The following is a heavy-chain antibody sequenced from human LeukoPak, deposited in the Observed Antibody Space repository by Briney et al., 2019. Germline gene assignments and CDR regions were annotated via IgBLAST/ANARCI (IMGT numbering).Heavy chain of an antibody. CDR3: ARLVAYCGGSSCYSAPYYYYMDV. CDR1: GYTFTSYG. Sequence: GASVKVSCKASGYTFTSYGISWVRQAPGQGLEWMGWISAYNGNTNYAQKLQGRVTMTTDTSTSTAYMELRSLRSDDTAVYYCARLVAYCGGSSCYSAPYYYYMDVWGKGTTVTVSS. CDR2: ISAYNGNT. D-gene: IGHD2-15*01. J-gene: IGHJ6*03. V-gene: IGHV1-18*01.